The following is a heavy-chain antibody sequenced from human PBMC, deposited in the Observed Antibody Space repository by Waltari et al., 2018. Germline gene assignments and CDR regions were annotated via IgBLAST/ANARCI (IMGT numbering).Heavy chain of an antibody. Sequence: QVQLVQSGAEVKKPGASVKVSCTASGYTFTSYAMHWVRQAPGQRLEWMGWINAGNGNTKYSQKFQGRVTITRDTSASTAYMELSSLRSEDTAVYYCARDLPGPDAFDIWGQGTMVTVSS. CDR1: GYTFTSYA. V-gene: IGHV1-3*01. CDR2: INAGNGNT. J-gene: IGHJ3*02. CDR3: ARDLPGPDAFDI.